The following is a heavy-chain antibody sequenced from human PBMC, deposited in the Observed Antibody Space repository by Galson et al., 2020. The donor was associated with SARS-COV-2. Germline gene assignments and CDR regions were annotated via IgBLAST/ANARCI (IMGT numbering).Heavy chain of an antibody. Sequence: GGSLRLSCAASGFTFSSYDMHWVRQATGKGLEWVSAIGTAGDTYYPGSVKGRFTISRENAKNSLYLQMNSLRAGDTAVYYCARGTMVRGVMGYYYYYYMDVWGKGTTVTVSS. CDR2: IGTAGDT. CDR3: ARGTMVRGVMGYYYYYYMDV. J-gene: IGHJ6*03. V-gene: IGHV3-13*01. D-gene: IGHD3-10*01. CDR1: GFTFSSYD.